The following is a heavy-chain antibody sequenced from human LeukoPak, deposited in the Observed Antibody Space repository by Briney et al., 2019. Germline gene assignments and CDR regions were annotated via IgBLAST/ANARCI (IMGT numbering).Heavy chain of an antibody. D-gene: IGHD3-22*01. CDR3: TTDLSELDDSGYYAKYFHH. CDR1: GFTFSKVW. CDR2: IKSKTDGGTI. V-gene: IGHV3-15*01. J-gene: IGHJ1*01. Sequence: GGSLRLSCAASGFTFSKVWMSWVRQAPGKGVEWVGRIKSKTDGGTIDYAAPVKGTFTISRDYSKDTLFLHMNSLKTEDTAVYYCTTDLSELDDSGYYAKYFHHWGQGTLVSVSS.